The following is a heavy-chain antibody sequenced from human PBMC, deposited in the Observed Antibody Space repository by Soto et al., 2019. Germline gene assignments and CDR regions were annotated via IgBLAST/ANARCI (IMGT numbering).Heavy chain of an antibody. CDR2: IYHSGST. V-gene: IGHV4-30-4*01. J-gene: IGHJ4*02. Sequence: QVQLQESGPGLVKPSQTLSLTCTVSGGSISSGDYYWSWIRQPPGKGLEWIGYIYHSGSTYYNPSLNGRVTISVDKSKNQFSLKMSAVTAADTAVYYCARVIRGEFDYWGQGTLVTVSS. D-gene: IGHD3-10*01. CDR1: GGSISSGDYY. CDR3: ARVIRGEFDY.